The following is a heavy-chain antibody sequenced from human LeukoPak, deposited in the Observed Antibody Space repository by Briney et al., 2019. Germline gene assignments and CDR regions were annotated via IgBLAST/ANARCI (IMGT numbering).Heavy chain of an antibody. V-gene: IGHV4-34*01. Sequence: SETLSLTCAVYGGSFSGYYWSWIRQPPGKGLEWIGEINHSGNTNYNPSPKSRVTISVDTSKNQFSLKLSSVTAADTAVYYCARPGGYKFKLTEYYYYYMDVWGNGATGTVS. CDR2: INHSGNT. J-gene: IGHJ6*03. D-gene: IGHD5-24*01. CDR1: GGSFSGYY. CDR3: ARPGGYKFKLTEYYYYYMDV.